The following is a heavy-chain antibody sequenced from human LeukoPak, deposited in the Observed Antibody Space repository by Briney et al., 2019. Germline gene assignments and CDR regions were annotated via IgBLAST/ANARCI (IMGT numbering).Heavy chain of an antibody. CDR3: AGEAAARDLGFDP. CDR2: INHSGST. J-gene: IGHJ5*02. CDR1: GGSFSGYY. D-gene: IGHD6-13*01. V-gene: IGHV4-34*01. Sequence: SETLSLTCAVYGGSFSGYYWSWIRQPPGKGLEWIREINHSGSTNYNPSLKSRVTISVDTSKNQFSLKLSSVTAADTAVYYCAGEAAARDLGFDPWGQGTLVTVSS.